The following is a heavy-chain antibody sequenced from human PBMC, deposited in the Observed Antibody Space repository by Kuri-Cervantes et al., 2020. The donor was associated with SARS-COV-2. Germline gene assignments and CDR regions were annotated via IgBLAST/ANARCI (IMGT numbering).Heavy chain of an antibody. J-gene: IGHJ6*03. CDR1: GFTFDDYA. V-gene: IGHV3-9*01. D-gene: IGHD2-2*01. CDR3: AKDRVVVVPAAIAGYMDV. Sequence: GGSLRLSCAASGFTFDDYAMHWVRQAPGKGLEWVSGISWNSGSIGYADSVKGRFTISRDNAKNSLYLQMNSLRAEDTAVYYCAKDRVVVVPAAIAGYMDVWGKGTTVTVSS. CDR2: ISWNSGSI.